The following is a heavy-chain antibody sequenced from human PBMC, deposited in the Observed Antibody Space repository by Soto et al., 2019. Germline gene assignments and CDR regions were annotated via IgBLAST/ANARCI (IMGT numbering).Heavy chain of an antibody. CDR3: ARDRQKAAAGPFDY. CDR2: ISYDGSNK. CDR1: GFTFSTCA. Sequence: QVQLVESGGGVVQPGRSLRLSCAASGFTFSTCAMHWVRQAPGKGLEWVAVISYDGSNKYYADSVKGRFTISRDNSKNTLYLQMNSLRAEDTSVYYCARDRQKAAAGPFDYWGQGTLVTVSS. V-gene: IGHV3-30-3*01. J-gene: IGHJ4*02. D-gene: IGHD6-13*01.